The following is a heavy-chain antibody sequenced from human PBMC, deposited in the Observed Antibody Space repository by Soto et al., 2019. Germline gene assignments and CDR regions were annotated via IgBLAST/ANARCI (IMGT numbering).Heavy chain of an antibody. CDR2: ISTYNGNT. Sequence: GASVKVSCKASGYTFTSYGISWVRQAPGQGLEWMGWISTYNGNTKYAQKLQGRVTMTTDTSTSTAYVELRSLRSDDTAVYYCARERSTLSYYGMDVWGQGTTVTVSS. V-gene: IGHV1-18*01. CDR1: GYTFTSYG. CDR3: ARERSTLSYYGMDV. J-gene: IGHJ6*02.